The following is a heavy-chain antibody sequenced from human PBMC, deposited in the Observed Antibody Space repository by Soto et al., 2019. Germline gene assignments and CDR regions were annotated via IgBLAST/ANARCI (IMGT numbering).Heavy chain of an antibody. D-gene: IGHD3-16*02. V-gene: IGHV4-59*01. Sequence: SETLSLTCTVSGGPISSYYWSWIRQPPGKGLEWIGYIYYSGSTNYNPSLKSRVTISVDTSKDQFSLKLSSVAAADTAVYYCARVDPVITFGGVIAYYFDYWGQGTLVTVSS. CDR2: IYYSGST. CDR1: GGPISSYY. CDR3: ARVDPVITFGGVIAYYFDY. J-gene: IGHJ4*02.